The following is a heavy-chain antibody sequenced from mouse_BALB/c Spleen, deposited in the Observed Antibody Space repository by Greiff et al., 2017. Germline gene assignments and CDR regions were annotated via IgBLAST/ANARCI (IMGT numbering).Heavy chain of an antibody. CDR2: ISYSGST. D-gene: IGHD1-1*01. Sequence: EVQGVESGPGLVKPSQSLSLTCTVTGYSITSDYAWNWIRQFPGNKLEWMGYISYSGSTSYNPSLKSRISITRDTSKNQFFLQLNSVTTEDTATYYCARGGYYYGPDYWGQGTTLTVSS. V-gene: IGHV3-2*02. J-gene: IGHJ2*01. CDR3: ARGGYYYGPDY. CDR1: GYSITSDYA.